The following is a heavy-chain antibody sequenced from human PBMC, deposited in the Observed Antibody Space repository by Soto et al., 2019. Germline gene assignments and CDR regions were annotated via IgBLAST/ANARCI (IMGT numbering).Heavy chain of an antibody. J-gene: IGHJ4*02. CDR3: ARAVTTGGPDY. V-gene: IGHV1-18*01. CDR1: GYTFINYG. CDR2: ISAYHGDT. D-gene: IGHD4-17*01. Sequence: QVQLVQSGADLKKPGASVTVSCKASGYTFINYGISWVRQAPGQGLEWMGWISAYHGDTNYARKFQGRVTMTTDISTSTAYMELRSLRSDDTAVYYCARAVTTGGPDYWGQGTLVTVSS.